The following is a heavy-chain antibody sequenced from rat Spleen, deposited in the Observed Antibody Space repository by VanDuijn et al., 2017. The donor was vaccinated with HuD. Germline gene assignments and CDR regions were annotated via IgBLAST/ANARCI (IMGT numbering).Heavy chain of an antibody. J-gene: IGHJ2*01. CDR1: GFSLTSYN. V-gene: IGHV2-45*01. Sequence: QVQLMESGPGLVQPSETLSLTCTVSGFSLTSYNVHWVRQPPGKGLEWMGAMWSGGSTEYNSALKSRLSISRDTSKSQVFLKMNSLQTEDTAIYFCTGYGGYYWGQGVMVTVSS. D-gene: IGHD1-11*01. CDR3: TGYGGYY. CDR2: MWSGGST.